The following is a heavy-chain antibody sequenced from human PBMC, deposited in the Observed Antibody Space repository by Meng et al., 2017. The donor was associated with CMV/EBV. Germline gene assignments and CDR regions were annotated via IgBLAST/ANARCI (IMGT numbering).Heavy chain of an antibody. J-gene: IGHJ4*02. CDR2: IYSTGGT. CDR1: GGFFSGFF. Sequence: QVLLQESGPGLVKPSETLSLTCSVSGGFFSGFFWTWIRQPAGKGLEWIGRIYSTGGTNYNPSFESRVTISLDGSNNQFSLKLNSVTAADTAIYYCARERGDDSGYNFDSWGQGTLVTVSS. D-gene: IGHD3-22*01. V-gene: IGHV4-4*07. CDR3: ARERGDDSGYNFDS.